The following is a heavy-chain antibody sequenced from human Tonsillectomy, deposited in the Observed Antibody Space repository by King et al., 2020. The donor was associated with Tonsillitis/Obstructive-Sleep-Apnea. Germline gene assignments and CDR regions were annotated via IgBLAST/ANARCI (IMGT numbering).Heavy chain of an antibody. CDR1: GGSISSYY. Sequence: VQLQESGPGLVKPSETLSLTCTVSGGSISSYYWSWIRQPPGKGLEWIGYIYYSGSTNYNPSLKSRVTISVDTSKNQFSLKLSSVTAADTAVYYCAREVRHYDSSCYYFVNGAFDIWGPGTMVTVSS. J-gene: IGHJ3*02. CDR3: AREVRHYDSSCYYFVNGAFDI. V-gene: IGHV4-59*01. D-gene: IGHD3-22*01. CDR2: IYYSGST.